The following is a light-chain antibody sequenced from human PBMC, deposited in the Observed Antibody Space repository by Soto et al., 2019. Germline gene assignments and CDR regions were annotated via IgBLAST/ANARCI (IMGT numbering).Light chain of an antibody. V-gene: IGKV3-15*01. J-gene: IGKJ2*01. Sequence: EIVMTQSPATLSVSPGERATLSCSASQSDSSNLAWYQQKPGQAPRLLIYGASTRATGIPARFSGSGSGTEFTLTISSLQSEDFAVYYCLQYNNWPQTFGQGTKLEIK. CDR3: LQYNNWPQT. CDR1: QSDSSN. CDR2: GAS.